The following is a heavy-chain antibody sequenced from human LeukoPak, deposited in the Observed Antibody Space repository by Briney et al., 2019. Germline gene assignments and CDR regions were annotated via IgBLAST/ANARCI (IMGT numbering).Heavy chain of an antibody. CDR3: ARVDGYCSSTSCYGVPHYYYYYMDV. D-gene: IGHD2-2*01. CDR2: IYYSGST. Sequence: PSETLSLTCTVSGGSISSYYWSWIRQPPGKGLEWIGYIYYSGSTNYNPSLKSRVTISVDTSKNQFSLKLSSVTAADTAVYYCARVDGYCSSTSCYGVPHYYYYYMDVWGKGTTVTVSS. CDR1: GGSISSYY. V-gene: IGHV4-59*01. J-gene: IGHJ6*03.